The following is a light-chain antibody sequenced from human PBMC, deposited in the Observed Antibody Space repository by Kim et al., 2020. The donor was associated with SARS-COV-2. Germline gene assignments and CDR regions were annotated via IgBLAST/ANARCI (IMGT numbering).Light chain of an antibody. CDR1: QSVSNL. V-gene: IGKV3-11*01. CDR2: DAS. J-gene: IGKJ5*01. CDR3: QHRTDWPT. Sequence: SLSPGERATLSCRASQSVSNLLAWYQQKPGQAPRLLIFDASNRASGIPARFSGSGSGTDFTLTISSLEPEDFAVYYCQHRTDWPTFGRGTRLEIK.